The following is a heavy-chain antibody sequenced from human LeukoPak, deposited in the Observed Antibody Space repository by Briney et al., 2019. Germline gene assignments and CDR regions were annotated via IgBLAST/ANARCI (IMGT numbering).Heavy chain of an antibody. J-gene: IGHJ3*02. CDR1: GFTFSAYN. CDR2: ISSSSTYM. V-gene: IGHV3-21*01. CDR3: ARDLPDFKEQYYYDSSGIDAFDI. D-gene: IGHD3-22*01. Sequence: MSGGSLRLSCAASGFTFSAYNMNWVRQAPGKGLEWVSSISSSSTYMSYADSVKGRFTISRDNAENSLYLQMNSLRAEDTAVYYCARDLPDFKEQYYYDSSGIDAFDIWGQGTMVTVSS.